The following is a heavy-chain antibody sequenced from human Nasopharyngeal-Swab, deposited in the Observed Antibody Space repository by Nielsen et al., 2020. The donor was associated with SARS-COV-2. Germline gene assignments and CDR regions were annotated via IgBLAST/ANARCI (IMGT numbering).Heavy chain of an antibody. J-gene: IGHJ5*02. Sequence: SETLSLTCTVSGGSISSGGYYWSWIRQHPGKGLEWIGYIYYSGSTYYNPSLKSRVTISVDTSKNQFSLKLSSVTAGDTAVYYCARLNGIAAAGTGWFDPWGQGTLGTVSS. CDR2: IYYSGST. D-gene: IGHD6-13*01. CDR3: ARLNGIAAAGTGWFDP. CDR1: GGSISSGGYY. V-gene: IGHV4-31*03.